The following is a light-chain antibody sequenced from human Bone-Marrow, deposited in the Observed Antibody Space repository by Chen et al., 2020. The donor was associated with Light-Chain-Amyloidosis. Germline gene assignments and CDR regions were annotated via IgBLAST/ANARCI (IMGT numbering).Light chain of an antibody. V-gene: IGKV3-11*01. CDR2: DAS. J-gene: IGKJ2*01. Sequence: EIVLTQSPATLSLSPGERATFSCRASQSVSNFLAWYQQRPGQAPSLLIYDASNRATGIPASFSGRGSLTYFTLTISSLDPDDFAVCYCQLRSNWPVTFGQGTKLEI. CDR1: QSVSNF. CDR3: QLRSNWPVT.